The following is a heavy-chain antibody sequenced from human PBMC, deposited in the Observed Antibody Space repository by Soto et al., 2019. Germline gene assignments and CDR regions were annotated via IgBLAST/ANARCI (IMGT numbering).Heavy chain of an antibody. D-gene: IGHD2-15*01. Sequence: SQTLSLTCAISGDSVSSNSAAWNWIRRSPSRGLEWLGRTYYRSKWYNDYAVSVKSRITINPDTSKNQFSLQLNSVTPEDTAVYYCARARRNCSGGSCSRYYYYYGMDVWGQGTTVTVSS. V-gene: IGHV6-1*01. CDR2: TYYRSKWYN. J-gene: IGHJ6*02. CDR3: ARARRNCSGGSCSRYYYYYGMDV. CDR1: GDSVSSNSAA.